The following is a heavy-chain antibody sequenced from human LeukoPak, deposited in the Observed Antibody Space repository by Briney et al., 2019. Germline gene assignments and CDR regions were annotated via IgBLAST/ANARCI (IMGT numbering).Heavy chain of an antibody. J-gene: IGHJ4*02. CDR3: VREYHGGYFDF. CDR1: GHIFTSYY. CDR2: VYPSAGTS. D-gene: IGHD3-16*01. V-gene: IGHV1-46*03. Sequence: GASVKVSCKASGHIFTSYYMHWVRQAPGQGLEWLGVVYPSAGTSDPAQRFRARITLSDDTSTSTAYMELRSLKSEDTAIYFCVREYHGGYFDFWGQGTLVTVSS.